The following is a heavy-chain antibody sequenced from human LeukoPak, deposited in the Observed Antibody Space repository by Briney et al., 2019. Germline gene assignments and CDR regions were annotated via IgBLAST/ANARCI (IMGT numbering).Heavy chain of an antibody. D-gene: IGHD6-19*01. CDR3: AKDQWLGYFDY. J-gene: IGHJ4*02. V-gene: IGHV3-23*03. CDR1: GFTFSPYA. Sequence: GGSLRLSCVASGFTFSPYAMSWVRQAPGKGLEWVSLIYSGGSTYYADSVKGRFTISRDNSKNTLYLQMNSLRAEDTAVYYCAKDQWLGYFDYWGQGTLVTVSS. CDR2: IYSGGST.